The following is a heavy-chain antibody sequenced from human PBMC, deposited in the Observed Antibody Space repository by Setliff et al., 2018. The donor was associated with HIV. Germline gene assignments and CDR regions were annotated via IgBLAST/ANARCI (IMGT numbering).Heavy chain of an antibody. CDR3: ARTDMEAWHNYLDY. Sequence: SETLSLTCTVSGGSISNHYWSWIRQPPGKGLEWIGYIYYSGSTNYNPSLKSRVIISVDTTKNQYSLRLSAVTAADTAVYYCARTDMEAWHNYLDYWGQGTLVTVSS. J-gene: IGHJ4*02. D-gene: IGHD2-15*01. CDR2: IYYSGST. CDR1: GGSISNHY. V-gene: IGHV4-59*11.